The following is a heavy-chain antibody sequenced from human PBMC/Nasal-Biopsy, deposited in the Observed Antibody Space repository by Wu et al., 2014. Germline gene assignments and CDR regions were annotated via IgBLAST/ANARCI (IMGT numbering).Heavy chain of an antibody. J-gene: IGHJ5*01. V-gene: IGHV3-23*01. D-gene: IGHD3-10*01. CDR2: ISGGGDST. CDR3: AKSPVMVRGVTGLGVHFDS. CDR1: GFIFYDYA. Sequence: AASGFIFYDYAMSWVRQAPGKGLEWVSVISGGGDSTYYTDSLKGRFTISRDNSKNTLYLQMNSLTSDDTAVYYCAKSPVMVRGVTGLGVHFDSWGQGTLVTVSS.